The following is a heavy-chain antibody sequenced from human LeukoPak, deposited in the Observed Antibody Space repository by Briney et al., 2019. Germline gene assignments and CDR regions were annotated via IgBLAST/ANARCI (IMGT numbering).Heavy chain of an antibody. CDR3: AKDPNGDYIGAFDF. CDR2: ITANGGYT. D-gene: IGHD4-17*01. CDR1: AFSFSKFA. J-gene: IGHJ3*01. V-gene: IGHV3-23*01. Sequence: GGSLRLSCAASAFSFSKFALIWVRQAPGKGLEWVSAITANGGYTFYADAVKGRFTVSRDSSKNTLYLQINSLRPEDTAMYYCAKDPNGDYIGAFDFWGQGTMVTVSS.